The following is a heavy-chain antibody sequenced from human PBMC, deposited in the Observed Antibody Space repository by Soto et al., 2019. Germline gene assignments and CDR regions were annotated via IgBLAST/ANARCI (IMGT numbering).Heavy chain of an antibody. CDR1: GGSCISYW. D-gene: IGHD1-20*01. V-gene: IGHV5-10-1*01. CDR3: ARLTGTTNPPGY. J-gene: IGHJ4*02. CDR2: IDPSDSYT. Sequence: GESLKNSCKGSGGSCISYWISWVRQMPGKGLEWMGRIDPSDSYTNYSPSFQGHVTISADKSISTAYLQWSSLKASDTAMYYCARLTGTTNPPGYWGQGTLVTVSS.